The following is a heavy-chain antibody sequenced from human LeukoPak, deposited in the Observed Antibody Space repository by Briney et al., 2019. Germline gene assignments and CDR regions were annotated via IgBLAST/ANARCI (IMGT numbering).Heavy chain of an antibody. V-gene: IGHV4-34*01. J-gene: IGHJ5*02. Sequence: SETLSLTCAVYGESFNGYYWSWIRQPPGKGLEWIGEISHRGSTNYTPSLKSRVTISIDTSKNQFSLKLSSVTAADTAVYYCARGEYGNQRSNNWFDPWGQGTLVTVSS. D-gene: IGHD4-17*01. CDR3: ARGEYGNQRSNNWFDP. CDR1: GESFNGYY. CDR2: ISHRGST.